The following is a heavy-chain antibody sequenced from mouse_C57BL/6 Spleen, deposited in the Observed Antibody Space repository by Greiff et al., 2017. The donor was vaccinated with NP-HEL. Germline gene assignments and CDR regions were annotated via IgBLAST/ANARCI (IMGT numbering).Heavy chain of an antibody. CDR1: GYTFTGYW. V-gene: IGHV1-9*01. CDR2: IFPGSGSS. D-gene: IGHD2-1*01. CDR3: ARNYGNSYAMDY. J-gene: IGHJ4*01. Sequence: VQLPQSGAELMKPGASVKLSCKATGYTFTGYWIEWVKQRPGHGLEWIGEIFPGSGSSNYNEKFKGKATFTADPSSNTAYMQLSSLTTEDSAIYVFARNYGNSYAMDYWGQGTSVTVSS.